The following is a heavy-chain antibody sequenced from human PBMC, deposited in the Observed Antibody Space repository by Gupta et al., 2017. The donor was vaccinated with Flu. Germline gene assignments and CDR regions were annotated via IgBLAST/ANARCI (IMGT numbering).Heavy chain of an antibody. CDR3: ARQSYDAFDL. J-gene: IGHJ3*01. Sequence: QVQLVESGGGLVKPGGSLRLSCAGSGLIFSDNYMSWIRQAPGKGLEWISYISSSGRIIYYSDSVKGRFTISRDNAKNSLYLHMNSLRAEDTAVYYCARQSYDAFDLWGQGTMVIVSS. D-gene: IGHD3-10*01. CDR1: GLIFSDNY. CDR2: ISSSGRII. V-gene: IGHV3-11*01.